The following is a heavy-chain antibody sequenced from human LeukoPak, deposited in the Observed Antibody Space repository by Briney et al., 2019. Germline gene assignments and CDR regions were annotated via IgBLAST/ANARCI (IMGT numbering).Heavy chain of an antibody. D-gene: IGHD2-15*01. CDR2: ISSGGSNT. CDR3: GGDGDKAIVSGRVGK. J-gene: IGHJ4*03. V-gene: IGHV3-11*04. Sequence: PGGSLRLSCAGSGFTFSDYYLTWIRQAPGKGLEWVSYISSGGSNTYYADSVKGRFTISRDNAKKSLYLQMNSLRAEDTAVYYCGGDGDKAIVSGRVGKWGQGTLVTV. CDR1: GFTFSDYY.